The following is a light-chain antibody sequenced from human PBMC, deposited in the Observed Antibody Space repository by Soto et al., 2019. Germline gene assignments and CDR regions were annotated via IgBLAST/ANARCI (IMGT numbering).Light chain of an antibody. CDR1: QSVGSGY. CDR2: STS. J-gene: IGKJ4*01. V-gene: IGKV3-20*01. Sequence: EIVLTQSPGTLSLSPGERATLSCRASQSVGSGYLAWYQQKRGQPPRLLIYSTSSRATGIPDRFSGSASGTDFTLTISRLEPEDFAVYFCQHCDSSRLTFGGGTKVEI. CDR3: QHCDSSRLT.